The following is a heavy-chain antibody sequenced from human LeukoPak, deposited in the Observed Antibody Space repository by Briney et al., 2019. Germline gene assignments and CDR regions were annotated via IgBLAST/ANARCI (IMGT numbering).Heavy chain of an antibody. J-gene: IGHJ4*02. D-gene: IGHD1-26*01. CDR3: ARRSQSWDPSVSYYYFDY. Sequence: SQSLSLTYPVSGRSITSYCWGWIRQQPRNGLEWNGYIYYCGSTNYNPALNSRVTISVDTSKIQFSLKLSSVAAADTAVYYCARRSQSWDPSVSYYYFDYWGQGTLVTVSS. CDR2: IYYCGST. CDR1: GRSITSYC. V-gene: IGHV4-59*08.